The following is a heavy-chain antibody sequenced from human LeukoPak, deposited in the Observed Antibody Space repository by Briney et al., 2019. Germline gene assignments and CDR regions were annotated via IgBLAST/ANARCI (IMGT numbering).Heavy chain of an antibody. Sequence: SQTLSLTCAISGDSVSSNSVAWNWIRQSPSRDLEWLGRTYYRSKWYNDFAASVKSRITINPDTSKNQFSLQLNSVTPEDTAVYYCAKARRGSYYLGASDYWGQGTLVTVSS. J-gene: IGHJ4*02. CDR1: GDSVSSNSVA. D-gene: IGHD1-26*01. V-gene: IGHV6-1*01. CDR2: TYYRSKWYN. CDR3: AKARRGSYYLGASDY.